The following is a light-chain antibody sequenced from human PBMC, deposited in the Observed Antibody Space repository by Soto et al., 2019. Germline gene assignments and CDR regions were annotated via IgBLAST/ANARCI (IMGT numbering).Light chain of an antibody. CDR3: QQYHNWPIT. V-gene: IGKV3-15*01. CDR2: DAS. CDR1: QSVSSN. J-gene: IGKJ5*01. Sequence: DIVLTQSPGTLSLSPGERATLSCSASQSVSSNLAWHQQKPGQAPRILMYDASTRATGISARFSGSGSGTEFTLTISSLQSEDFAVYYCQQYHNWPITFGQGTRLEIK.